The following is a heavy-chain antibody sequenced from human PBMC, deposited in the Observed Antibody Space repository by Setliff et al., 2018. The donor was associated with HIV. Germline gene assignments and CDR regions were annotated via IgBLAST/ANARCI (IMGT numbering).Heavy chain of an antibody. V-gene: IGHV1-18*01. D-gene: IGHD6-19*01. Sequence: EASVKVSCKASGYTFTNFGITWVRQVPGQGLEWMGWVNTNNDKTNYAQKFQGRVTMTTDRSTKTAYLDLGSLRPDDTAVYYCARDLYTSGWPNWFDPWGPGTLVTSPQ. CDR2: VNTNNDKT. CDR1: GYTFTNFG. J-gene: IGHJ5*02. CDR3: ARDLYTSGWPNWFDP.